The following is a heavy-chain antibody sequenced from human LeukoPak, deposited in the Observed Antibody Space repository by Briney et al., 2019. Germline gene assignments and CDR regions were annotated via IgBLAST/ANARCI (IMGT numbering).Heavy chain of an antibody. CDR3: ARGKKWLVLAFDY. V-gene: IGHV4-4*07. Sequence: SETLSLTCTVSGGSISTNYWSWIRQSAGKGLEWIGRIYSSGSTDYSPSLKSRVTMSVDTSKNQFSLKLSSVTAADTAVYYCARGKKWLVLAFDYWGQGTLVTVSS. CDR1: GGSISTNY. D-gene: IGHD6-19*01. CDR2: IYSSGST. J-gene: IGHJ4*02.